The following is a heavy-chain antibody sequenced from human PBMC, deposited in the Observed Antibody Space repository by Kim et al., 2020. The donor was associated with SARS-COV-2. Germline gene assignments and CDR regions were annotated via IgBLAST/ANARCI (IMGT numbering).Heavy chain of an antibody. Sequence: SETLSLTCTVSGGSISSYYWSWIRQPPGKGLEWIGYIYYSGSTNYNRSLKSRFTIAVDTSKNQFYLKLSSVTAADTAVYYCARQSPAVAGIPSRHYYYYGMDVWGQGTTVTVSS. V-gene: IGHV4-59*08. J-gene: IGHJ6*02. CDR1: GGSISSYY. CDR3: ARQSPAVAGIPSRHYYYYGMDV. CDR2: IYYSGST. D-gene: IGHD6-19*01.